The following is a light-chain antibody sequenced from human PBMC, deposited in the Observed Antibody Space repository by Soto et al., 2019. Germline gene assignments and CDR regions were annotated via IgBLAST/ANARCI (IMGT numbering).Light chain of an antibody. CDR2: SND. CDR1: SSNIGTNT. J-gene: IGLJ2*01. V-gene: IGLV1-44*01. Sequence: QSVLTQPPSASGTPGQRVSISCSGGSSNIGTNTVNWYQHLPGTAPKLLIFSNDEPPSGVPDRFSGSKSGTSASLAISGLQSDDEAEYYCATWDDSLNGVVFGGGTKLAVL. CDR3: ATWDDSLNGVV.